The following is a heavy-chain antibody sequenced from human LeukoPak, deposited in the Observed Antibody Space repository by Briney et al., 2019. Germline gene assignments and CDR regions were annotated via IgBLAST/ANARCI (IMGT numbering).Heavy chain of an antibody. D-gene: IGHD5-12*01. V-gene: IGHV4-39*07. CDR3: ARGNGKWLRSKLGAFDI. J-gene: IGHJ3*02. CDR2: IFYSGRT. CDR1: GGSISSSTYY. Sequence: SETLSLTCTVSGGSISSSTYYWGWIRQPPGKGLEWIGSIFYSGRTYYNPSLKSRVTISVDTSKNQFSLKLSSVTAADTAVYYCARGNGKWLRSKLGAFDIWGQGTMVTVSS.